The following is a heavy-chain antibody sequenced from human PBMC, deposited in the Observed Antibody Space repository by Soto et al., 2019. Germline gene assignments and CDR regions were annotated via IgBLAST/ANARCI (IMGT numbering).Heavy chain of an antibody. CDR2: IGNDGSNK. CDR1: GFAFSSYG. J-gene: IGHJ3*02. Sequence: VQLVESGGGVVQPGRSLRLSCAAAGFAFSSYGMHWVRQTPGEGLEWVAVIGNDGSNKYYAESVKGRFTISRDQSKSTLYLQMDTLRAEDTAVYYCARSNWGSRAYKFSNDGLDIWGQGTKVTVSS. CDR3: ARSNWGSRAYKFSNDGLDI. V-gene: IGHV3-33*01. D-gene: IGHD1-1*01.